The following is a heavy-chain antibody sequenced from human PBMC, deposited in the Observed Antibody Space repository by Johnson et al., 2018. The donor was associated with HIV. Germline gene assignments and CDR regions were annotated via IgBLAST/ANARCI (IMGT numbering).Heavy chain of an antibody. D-gene: IGHD5-18*01. V-gene: IGHV3-48*01. CDR2: ISSSGSTI. Sequence: VQLVESGGGLVQPGGSLRLSCPASGFTFSSYWMSWVRQAPGKGLEWVSYISSSGSTIYYADSVKGRFTISRDNSKNTLYLQMNSLRAEDTAVYYCARDADTAMVTGGSFDIWGQGTMVTVSS. J-gene: IGHJ3*02. CDR3: ARDADTAMVTGGSFDI. CDR1: GFTFSSYW.